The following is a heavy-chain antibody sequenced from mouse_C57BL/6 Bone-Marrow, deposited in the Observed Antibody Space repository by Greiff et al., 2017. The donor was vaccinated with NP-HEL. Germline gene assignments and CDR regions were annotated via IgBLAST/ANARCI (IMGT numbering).Heavy chain of an antibody. V-gene: IGHV6-3*01. CDR1: GFTFSNYW. J-gene: IGHJ3*01. D-gene: IGHD1-1*01. CDR3: TGDDYYGSSWFAY. CDR2: ISLKSDNYAT. Sequence: EVKVVESGGGLVQPGGSMKLSCVASGFTFSNYWMNWVRQSPEKGLEWVAQISLKSDNYATHYAESVKGRFTISRDDSKSSVYLQMNNLRAEDTGSDYCTGDDYYGSSWFAYWGQGTLVTVSA.